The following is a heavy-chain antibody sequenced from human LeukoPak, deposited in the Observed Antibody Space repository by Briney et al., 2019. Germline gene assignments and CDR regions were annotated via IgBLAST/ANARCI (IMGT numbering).Heavy chain of an antibody. CDR1: GYTFTGYY. D-gene: IGHD3-9*01. CDR3: AGEYDDISH. V-gene: IGHV1-2*02. Sequence: ASVKVSCKASGYTFTGYYMHWVRQAPGQGLEWMGWINPNSGGTNYAQKFQGRVTMARDTSISTAYMELTSLRSEDTAVYYCAGEYDDISHWGQGTLVTVSS. CDR2: INPNSGGT. J-gene: IGHJ4*02.